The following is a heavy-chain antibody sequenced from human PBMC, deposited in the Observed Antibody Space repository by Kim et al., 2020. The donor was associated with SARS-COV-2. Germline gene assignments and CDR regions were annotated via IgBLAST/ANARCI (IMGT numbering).Heavy chain of an antibody. CDR3: ARDMDNPLYDSSGYYQSLFDY. Sequence: GGSLRLSCAASGFTFSSYAMHWVRQAPGKGLEWVAVISYDGSNKYYADSVKGRFTISRDNSKNTLYLQMNSLRAEDTAVYYCARDMDNPLYDSSGYYQSLFDYWGQRALLTVSS. V-gene: IGHV3-30*04. CDR1: GFTFSSYA. CDR2: ISYDGSNK. D-gene: IGHD3-22*01. J-gene: IGHJ4*02.